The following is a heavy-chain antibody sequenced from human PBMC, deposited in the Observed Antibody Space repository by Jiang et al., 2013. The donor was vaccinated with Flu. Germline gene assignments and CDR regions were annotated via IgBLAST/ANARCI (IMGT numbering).Heavy chain of an antibody. J-gene: IGHJ6*02. CDR1: GGSISSSNW. Sequence: GLVKPSGTLSLTCDVSGGSISSSNWWSWVRQPPGKGLEWIGEIYHSGSTNYNPSLKSRVTISVDKSKNQFSLNLTSVTAADTAVYYCARERYSGSRARYGMDVWGQGTTVTVSS. CDR2: IYHSGST. CDR3: ARERYSGSRARYGMDV. V-gene: IGHV4-4*02. D-gene: IGHD1-26*01.